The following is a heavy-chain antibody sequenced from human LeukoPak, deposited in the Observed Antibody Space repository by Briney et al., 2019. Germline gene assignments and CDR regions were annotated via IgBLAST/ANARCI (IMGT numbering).Heavy chain of an antibody. J-gene: IGHJ4*02. D-gene: IGHD6-19*01. CDR3: AKDRVSGSGY. V-gene: IGHV3-30-3*01. Sequence: GGSLRLSCAASGFTFSSYAMHWVRQAPGKGLEWVAVISYDGSNKYYADSVKGRFTISRDNSKNTLYLQMNSLRNDDTAVYYCAKDRVSGSGYWGQGTLVTVSS. CDR2: ISYDGSNK. CDR1: GFTFSSYA.